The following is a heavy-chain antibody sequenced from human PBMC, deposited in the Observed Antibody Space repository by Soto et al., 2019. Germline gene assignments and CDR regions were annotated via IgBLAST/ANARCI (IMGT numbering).Heavy chain of an antibody. CDR2: IYHSGST. Sequence: PSETLSLTCAVSGGSISSGGYSWSWIRQPPGKGLEWIGYIYHSGSTYYNPSLKSRVTISVDRSKNQFSLKLSSVTAADTAVYYCARLVLIAAASGRNWFDPWGQGTLVTVSS. J-gene: IGHJ5*02. D-gene: IGHD6-13*01. V-gene: IGHV4-30-2*01. CDR1: GGSISSGGYS. CDR3: ARLVLIAAASGRNWFDP.